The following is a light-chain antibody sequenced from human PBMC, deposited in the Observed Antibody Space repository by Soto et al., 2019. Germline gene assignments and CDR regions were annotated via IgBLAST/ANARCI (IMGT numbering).Light chain of an antibody. CDR3: QSADSSGTYV. J-gene: IGLJ1*01. CDR1: ALPKKY. CDR2: KDS. V-gene: IGLV3-25*03. Sequence: SYELTQPPSGSVSPGQTARITRSGDALPKKYAYWYQQKPGQAPVLVIYKDSERPSGIPERFSGSSSGTTVTLTISGVQAEDEADYYCQSADSSGTYVFGTGTKLTVL.